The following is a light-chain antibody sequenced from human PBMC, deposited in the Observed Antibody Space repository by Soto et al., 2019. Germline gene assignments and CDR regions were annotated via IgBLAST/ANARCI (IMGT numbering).Light chain of an antibody. CDR3: QKYNSALFT. Sequence: DIQMTQSPSSLSASVGDRVTITCRASQDISNYLAWYQQKPGKVPKLLIYAASTLQSGVPSRFSGSGSGTDFTLTISSLQPEDVSTYYCQKYNSALFTFGPGTKVDIK. CDR1: QDISNY. V-gene: IGKV1-27*01. J-gene: IGKJ3*01. CDR2: AAS.